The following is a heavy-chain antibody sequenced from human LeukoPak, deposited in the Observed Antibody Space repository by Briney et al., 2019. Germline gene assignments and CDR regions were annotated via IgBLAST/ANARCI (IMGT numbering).Heavy chain of an antibody. Sequence: PGGSLRLSCAASGFTFSSYAMHWVRQAPGRGLEWVALIWNDGSNKYYADSVKGRFTISRDNPKNTFYLQMNNLRAEDTAIYYCAREKFNLIVGAARQRFFDYWGQGTLVTVSS. CDR3: AREKFNLIVGAARQRFFDY. V-gene: IGHV3-33*01. CDR2: IWNDGSNK. CDR1: GFTFSSYA. D-gene: IGHD1-26*01. J-gene: IGHJ4*02.